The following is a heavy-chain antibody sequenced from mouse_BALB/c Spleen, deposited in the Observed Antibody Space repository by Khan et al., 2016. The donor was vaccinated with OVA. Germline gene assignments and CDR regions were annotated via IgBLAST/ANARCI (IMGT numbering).Heavy chain of an antibody. V-gene: IGHV5-6*01. J-gene: IGHJ3*01. CDR2: VSTDGSYT. Sequence: VELVESGRDLVKPGGSLKLSCAASGFTFSTYGMSWVHQAPDKRLEWVATVSTDGSYTYYADSVKGRFTISRDNAKNTLYLQMNVLRTEDTAMFYTTRHAYIDDSEGFDYWGQGTLVTVSA. D-gene: IGHD1-1*02. CDR1: GFTFSTYG. CDR3: TRHAYIDDSEGFDY.